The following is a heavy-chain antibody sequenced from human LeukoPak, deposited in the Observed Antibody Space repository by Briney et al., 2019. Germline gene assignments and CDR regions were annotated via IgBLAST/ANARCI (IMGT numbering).Heavy chain of an antibody. Sequence: GGSLRLSCAASGFTFSSYWMSWVRQAPGKGLEWVANIKQDGSEKYYVDSVKGRFTISRDNAKNTLYLQMNSLRAEDTAVYYCARGRRYIAAAATAYYYYGMDVWGQGTTVTVSS. CDR1: GFTFSSYW. CDR3: ARGRRYIAAAATAYYYYGMDV. CDR2: IKQDGSEK. D-gene: IGHD6-13*01. V-gene: IGHV3-7*01. J-gene: IGHJ6*02.